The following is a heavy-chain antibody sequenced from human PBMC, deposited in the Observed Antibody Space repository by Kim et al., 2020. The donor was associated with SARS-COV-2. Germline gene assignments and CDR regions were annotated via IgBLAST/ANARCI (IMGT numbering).Heavy chain of an antibody. J-gene: IGHJ6*01. CDR2: ISSNSFYT. D-gene: IGHD2-2*01. CDR3: ARAGRSTSRGFGYDAMD. CDR1: GFIFSSYS. V-gene: IGHV3-21*01. Sequence: GGSLRLSCAASGFIFSSYSMSWVRQAPGKGLEWVSLISSNSFYTDSADSVRGRFTISRDNAQNSLYLQMNSLRAEDMAVYYCARAGRSTSRGFGYDAMD.